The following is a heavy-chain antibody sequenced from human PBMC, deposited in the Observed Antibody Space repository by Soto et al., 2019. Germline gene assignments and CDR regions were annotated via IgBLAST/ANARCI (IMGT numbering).Heavy chain of an antibody. CDR2: ISANGGST. J-gene: IGHJ4*02. Sequence: PGGSLRLSCAASVFIFTTYAMSWVRQAPGRWLEWFSGISANGGSTXXADSVKGRXTISRENSKYAXYLQVXRLIAEDTAIYYCAILTLERVDWCQGTLVTVSS. CDR3: AILTLERVD. CDR1: VFIFTTYA. D-gene: IGHD6-25*01. V-gene: IGHV3-23*01.